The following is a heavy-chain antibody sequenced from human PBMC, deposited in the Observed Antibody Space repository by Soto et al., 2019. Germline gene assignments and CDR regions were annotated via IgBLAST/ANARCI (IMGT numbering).Heavy chain of an antibody. J-gene: IGHJ3*02. CDR3: AKWLASLVAGRLGDAFDI. CDR1: GFTFSSYA. V-gene: IGHV3-23*01. D-gene: IGHD6-19*01. Sequence: GGSLRLSCAASGFTFSSYAMSWVRQAPGKGLEWVSAISRTGGYTYYAESVKGRFTISRDNSKNTLYLQMNSLRAEDTAVFYCAKWLASLVAGRLGDAFDIWGQGTMVTVSS. CDR2: ISRTGGYT.